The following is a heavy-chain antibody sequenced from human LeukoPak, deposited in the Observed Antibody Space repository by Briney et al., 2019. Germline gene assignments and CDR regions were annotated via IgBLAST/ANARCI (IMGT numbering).Heavy chain of an antibody. Sequence: GASVKVCCKASGYTFTGYYMHWVRQAPGQGLEWMGWINPNSGGTNYAQKFQGWVTMTRDTSISTAYMELSRLRSDDTAVYYCAMSTAQYSSSWPFDYWGQGTLVTVSS. J-gene: IGHJ4*02. CDR1: GYTFTGYY. V-gene: IGHV1-2*04. CDR3: AMSTAQYSSSWPFDY. CDR2: INPNSGGT. D-gene: IGHD6-13*01.